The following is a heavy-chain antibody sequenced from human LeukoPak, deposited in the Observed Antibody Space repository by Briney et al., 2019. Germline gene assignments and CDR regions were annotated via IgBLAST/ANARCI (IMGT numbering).Heavy chain of an antibody. CDR1: GFTFSIYS. Sequence: GGSLRLSCAASGFTFSIYSMNWVRQAPGKGLEWVSIIYSGGSIYYADSVKGRFIISRDTSKNTLYLQMNSLGAEDTAVYYCARQRDTVGASGGFDIWGQGTMVTVSS. V-gene: IGHV3-66*04. CDR2: IYSGGSI. CDR3: ARQRDTVGASGGFDI. D-gene: IGHD5-12*01. J-gene: IGHJ3*02.